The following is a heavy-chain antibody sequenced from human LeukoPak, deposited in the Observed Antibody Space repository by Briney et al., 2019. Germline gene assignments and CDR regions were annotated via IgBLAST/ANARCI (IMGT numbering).Heavy chain of an antibody. CDR1: GFTFNFYT. CDR2: ISGDGSGT. Sequence: GGSLRLSCAASGFTFNFYTMNWVRQAPGKGLEWVSLISGDGSGTYYADSVKGRFTISRDNSKNSLFLHMSGLRAEDTALYYCATQNPPGSGYYDTYNWFDPWGQGTLVTVAS. CDR3: ATQNPPGSGYYDTYNWFDP. J-gene: IGHJ5*02. D-gene: IGHD5-12*01. V-gene: IGHV3-43*02.